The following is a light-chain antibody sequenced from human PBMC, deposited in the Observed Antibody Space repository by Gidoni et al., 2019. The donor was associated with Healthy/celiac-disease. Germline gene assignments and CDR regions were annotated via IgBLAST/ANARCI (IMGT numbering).Light chain of an antibody. CDR3: QQYGSSPPIT. Sequence: EIVLTQAPGTLSLSPGERATLSCRASQSVSSSYLAWYQPKPGQAPSLLIYGASSRTTGIPDRFSGSGSGTDFTLTISRLEPEDFAVYYCQQYGSSPPITFXXXTRLEIK. V-gene: IGKV3-20*01. CDR1: QSVSSSY. J-gene: IGKJ5*01. CDR2: GAS.